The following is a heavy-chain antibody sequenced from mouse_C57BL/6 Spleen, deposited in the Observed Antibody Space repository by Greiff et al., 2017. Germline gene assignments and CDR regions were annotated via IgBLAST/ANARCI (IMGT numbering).Heavy chain of an antibody. V-gene: IGHV1-22*01. CDR2: INPNNGGT. Sequence: EVQLQQSGPELVKPGASVKMSCKASGYTFTDYNMHWVKQSHGKSLEWIGYINPNNGGTSYNQKFKGKATLTVNKSSSTAYMELRSLTSEDSAVYYCARRGITTVVATDYAMAYRRPGNLVPVSS. CDR1: GYTFTDYN. D-gene: IGHD1-1*01. J-gene: IGHJ4*01. CDR3: ARRGITTVVATDYAMAY.